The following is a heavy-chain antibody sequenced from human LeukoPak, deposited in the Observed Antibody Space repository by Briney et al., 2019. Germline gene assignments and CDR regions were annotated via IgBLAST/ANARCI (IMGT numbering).Heavy chain of an antibody. V-gene: IGHV3-7*05. J-gene: IGHJ3*02. CDR2: IKQDGSEK. Sequence: TGGSLRLSCAAPGFTFSSYWMSWVRQAPGKGLEWVANIKQDGSEKYYVDSVKGRFTISRDNAKNSLYLQMNSLRAEDTAVYYCAREGEWELDGDDAFDIWGQGTMVTVSS. CDR3: AREGEWELDGDDAFDI. D-gene: IGHD1-26*01. CDR1: GFTFSSYW.